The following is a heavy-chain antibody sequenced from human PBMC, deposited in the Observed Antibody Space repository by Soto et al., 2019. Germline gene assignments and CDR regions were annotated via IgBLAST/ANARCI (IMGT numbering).Heavy chain of an antibody. J-gene: IGHJ5*02. V-gene: IGHV1-58*01. CDR2: IVVGSGNT. Sequence: SVKVSWKASGFTFTSSAVQWVRQARGQRLEWIGWIVVGSGNTNYAQKFQERVTITRDMSTSTAYMELSSLRSEDTAVYYCAAGYSSSWYQNLDPWGQGTLVTVSS. CDR3: AAGYSSSWYQNLDP. D-gene: IGHD6-13*01. CDR1: GFTFTSSA.